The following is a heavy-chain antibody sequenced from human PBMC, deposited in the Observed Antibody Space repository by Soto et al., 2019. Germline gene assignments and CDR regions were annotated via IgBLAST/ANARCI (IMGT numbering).Heavy chain of an antibody. D-gene: IGHD2-15*01. CDR3: ARHGGFVVAATTNYYYYYGMDV. J-gene: IGHJ6*02. Sequence: GESLEISGKGSGYIFTSYWIGWGRQMPGKGLEWMVIIYPGDSDTRYSPSFQGQVTISSDKSISTAYLQWSRLKASDTAMYYCARHGGFVVAATTNYYYYYGMDVWGQGTTVTVSS. V-gene: IGHV5-51*01. CDR1: GYIFTSYW. CDR2: IYPGDSDT.